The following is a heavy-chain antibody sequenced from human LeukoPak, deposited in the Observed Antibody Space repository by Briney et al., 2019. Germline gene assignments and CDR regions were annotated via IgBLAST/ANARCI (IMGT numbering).Heavy chain of an antibody. CDR2: IKAKAHGGTI. Sequence: PGGSLRLSCAASGFTFINAWMAWVRQAPGKGLEWVGRIKAKAHGGTIEYAAPVKGRFTISRDNAKNSLYLQMNSLRAEDTAVYYCAELGITMIGGVWGKGTTVTISS. CDR3: AELGITMIGGV. CDR1: GFTFINAW. D-gene: IGHD3-10*02. V-gene: IGHV3-15*01. J-gene: IGHJ6*04.